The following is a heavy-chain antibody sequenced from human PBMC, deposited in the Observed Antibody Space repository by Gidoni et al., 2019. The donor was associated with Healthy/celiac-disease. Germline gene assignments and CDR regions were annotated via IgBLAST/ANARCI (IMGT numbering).Heavy chain of an antibody. Sequence: QVQLVESGGGVVQPGRSLRLSCAASGFTFSSYGMHWVRQAPGKGLEWVAVIWYDGSNKYYADSVKGRFTIPRDNSKNTLYLQMNSLRAEDTAVYYCARDAYCSGGSCYGLNAFDIWGQGTMVTVSS. V-gene: IGHV3-33*01. D-gene: IGHD2-15*01. CDR3: ARDAYCSGGSCYGLNAFDI. J-gene: IGHJ3*02. CDR1: GFTFSSYG. CDR2: IWYDGSNK.